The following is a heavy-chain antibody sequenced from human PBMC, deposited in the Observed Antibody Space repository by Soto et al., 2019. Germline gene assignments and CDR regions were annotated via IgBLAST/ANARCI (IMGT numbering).Heavy chain of an antibody. Sequence: SETLSLTCTVSGGSVSSGSCYWSWIRQPPGKGLEWIGYIYYSGSTNYNPSLKSRVTISVDTSKNQFSLKLSSVTAADTAVYYCARVTVPAANPKFDPWGQGTLVTVSS. J-gene: IGHJ5*02. CDR2: IYYSGST. CDR3: ARVTVPAANPKFDP. D-gene: IGHD2-2*01. V-gene: IGHV4-61*01. CDR1: GGSVSSGSCY.